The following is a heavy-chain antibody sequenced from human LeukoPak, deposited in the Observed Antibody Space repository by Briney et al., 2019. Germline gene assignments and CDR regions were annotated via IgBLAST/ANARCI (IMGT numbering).Heavy chain of an antibody. CDR2: ISSSSSYI. D-gene: IGHD2/OR15-2a*01. CDR1: GFTFSSYS. J-gene: IGHJ3*02. V-gene: IGHV3-21*01. Sequence: PGGSLRLSCEASGFTFSSYSMNWVRQAPGKGLEWVSSISSSSSYIYYADSVKGRFTISRDNAKNSLYLQMNSLRAEDTAVYYCARDPFLGAFDIWGQGTMVTVSS. CDR3: ARDPFLGAFDI.